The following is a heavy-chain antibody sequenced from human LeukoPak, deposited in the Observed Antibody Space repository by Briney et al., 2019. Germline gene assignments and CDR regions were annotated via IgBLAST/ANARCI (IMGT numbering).Heavy chain of an antibody. Sequence: HPGGSLRLSCAASGFTFSSYAMHWVRQAPGKELEYVSGISSDGSSTYYANTVKGRFTISRDNSKNALYLQMGSLRGDDMGVYYCARVGPGSGWYDYWGQGTLVTVSS. V-gene: IGHV3-64*01. J-gene: IGHJ4*02. D-gene: IGHD6-19*01. CDR3: ARVGPGSGWYDY. CDR1: GFTFSSYA. CDR2: ISSDGSST.